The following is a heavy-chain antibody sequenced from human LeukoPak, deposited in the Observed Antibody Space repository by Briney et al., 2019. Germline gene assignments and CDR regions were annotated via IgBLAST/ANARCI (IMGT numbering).Heavy chain of an antibody. CDR2: ISYDGTNK. J-gene: IGHJ4*02. CDR3: ARGAPPDN. V-gene: IGHV3-30*04. Sequence: PGGSLRLSCAASGFTFSDYAMYWVRQAPAKGLEWVAVISYDGTNKYYADSVKGRSTISRDNSKNTLYLQMDSLRAEDTAVYYCARGAPPDNWGQGTLVTVCS. CDR1: GFTFSDYA.